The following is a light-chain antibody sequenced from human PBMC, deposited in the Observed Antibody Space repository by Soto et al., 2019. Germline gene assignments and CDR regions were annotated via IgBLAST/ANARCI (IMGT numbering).Light chain of an antibody. Sequence: IQMTHSPSSLSASVRDSVTITCRASQNIRSYLNWYQQKPGQAPKLLIYAASSLESGIPSRFSGSGSGTEFTLTISSLQSEDFAVYYCQQYNNWPPITFGQGTRLEI. CDR2: AAS. J-gene: IGKJ5*01. CDR1: QNIRSY. V-gene: IGKV1-39*01. CDR3: QQYNNWPPIT.